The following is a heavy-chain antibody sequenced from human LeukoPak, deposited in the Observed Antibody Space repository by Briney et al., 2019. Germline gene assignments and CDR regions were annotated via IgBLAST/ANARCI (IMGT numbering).Heavy chain of an antibody. J-gene: IGHJ3*02. CDR3: ARGPYKYDGSGAFDI. CDR2: IYTSGST. D-gene: IGHD3-22*01. Sequence: SETLSLTCTVSGDSISSGDYYWSWIRQPAGKGLEWIGRIYTSGSTNYNPSLKSRVTISVDTSKNQFSLKLTSVTAADTAAYYCARGPYKYDGSGAFDIWGQGTMVTVSS. V-gene: IGHV4-61*02. CDR1: GDSISSGDYY.